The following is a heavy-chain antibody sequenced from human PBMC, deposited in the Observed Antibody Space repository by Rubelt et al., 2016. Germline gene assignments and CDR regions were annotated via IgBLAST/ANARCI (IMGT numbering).Heavy chain of an antibody. J-gene: IGHJ6*02. D-gene: IGHD3-10*01. CDR2: FDPEDGET. V-gene: IGHV1-24*01. Sequence: GLEWMGGFDPEDGETIYAQKLQGRVTMTTDTSTSTAYMELRSLRSDDTAVYYCARDWFGELLGGNNYYYGMDVWGQGTTVTVYS. CDR3: ARDWFGELLGGNNYYYGMDV.